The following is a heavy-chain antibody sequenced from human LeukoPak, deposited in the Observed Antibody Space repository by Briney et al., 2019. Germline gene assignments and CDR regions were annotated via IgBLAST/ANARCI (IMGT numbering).Heavy chain of an antibody. D-gene: IGHD6-6*01. CDR3: ARLSIAAPH. CDR2: INHSGST. J-gene: IGHJ4*02. Sequence: PSVTLSLTCAVYGGSFSGYYWSWIRQPPGKGLEWIGEINHSGSTNYNPSLKSRVTISVDTSKNQFSLKLSSVTAADTAVYYCARLSIAAPHWGQGTLVTVSS. CDR1: GGSFSGYY. V-gene: IGHV4-34*01.